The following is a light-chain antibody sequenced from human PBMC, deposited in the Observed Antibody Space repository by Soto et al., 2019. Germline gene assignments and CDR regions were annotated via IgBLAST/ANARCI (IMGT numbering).Light chain of an antibody. CDR3: QQRSNWQIT. J-gene: IGKJ5*01. CDR1: QSVSSY. Sequence: EIVLTQSPATLSLSPGERATLSCRASQSVSSYLAWYQQKPCQAPRLLIYDASNRATGIPARFSGSGSGTDFTLTISSLEPEDFAVYYCQQRSNWQITFGQGTRLEIK. V-gene: IGKV3-11*01. CDR2: DAS.